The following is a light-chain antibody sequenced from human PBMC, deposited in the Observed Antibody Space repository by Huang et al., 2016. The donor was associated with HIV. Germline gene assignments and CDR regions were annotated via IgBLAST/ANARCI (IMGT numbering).Light chain of an antibody. CDR3: QQYYSIPPS. J-gene: IGKJ4*01. V-gene: IGKV4-1*01. CDR2: WAS. CDR1: QSVLSNSKNRNY. Sequence: DIVMIQSPNSLAVSLGERATINCRSSQSVLSNSKNRNYLAWYQQKPGQPPKLLIYWASTRESGVPARFSGSGSGTDFTLTISSLQAEDVAVYYCQQYYSIPPSFGGGTKVEIK.